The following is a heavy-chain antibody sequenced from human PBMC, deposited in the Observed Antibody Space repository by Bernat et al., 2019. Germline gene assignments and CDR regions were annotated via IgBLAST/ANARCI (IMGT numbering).Heavy chain of an antibody. CDR3: VRDPNRKLDY. CDR2: INTDGTTT. J-gene: IGHJ4*02. D-gene: IGHD1-1*01. Sequence: EVQLAESGGGLVQPGGSLRLSCAASGFTFSQYWMDWVRQAPGKGPVWVSRINTDGTTTNYADSVKGRFTMSRDNAKNIIYLQMNSLRAEDTAVYYCVRDPNRKLDYWGQGTQVTVS. CDR1: GFTFSQYW. V-gene: IGHV3-74*01.